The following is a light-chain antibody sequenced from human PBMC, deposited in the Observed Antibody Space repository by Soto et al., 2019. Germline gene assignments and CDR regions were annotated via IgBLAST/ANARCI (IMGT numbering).Light chain of an antibody. CDR3: QTWDTGARVV. V-gene: IGLV4-69*01. CDR2: LSSDGSH. Sequence: QAVVTQSPSASASLGASVKLTCTLSSGHSSYAIAWHQQQPEKGPRYLMKLSSDGSHSKGDGIPDRFSGSSSGAERYLTISSLQSEDKADYYRQTWDTGARVVFGGGTKLTVL. J-gene: IGLJ2*01. CDR1: SGHSSYA.